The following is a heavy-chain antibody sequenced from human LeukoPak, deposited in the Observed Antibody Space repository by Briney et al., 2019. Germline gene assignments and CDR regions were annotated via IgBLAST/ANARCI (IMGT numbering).Heavy chain of an antibody. Sequence: GGSLRLSCVVSGLTFTNAWMRWVRQAPGEGLEWVGRIKSKTDGGTTDFAAPVKGRFTISRDDSKNTLYLQMNRLKIEDTAVYFCTTDRYYDSSGYYYGRYFDYWGQGTLVTVSS. CDR2: IKSKTDGGTT. D-gene: IGHD3-22*01. CDR3: TTDRYYDSSGYYYGRYFDY. CDR1: GLTFTNAW. J-gene: IGHJ4*02. V-gene: IGHV3-15*01.